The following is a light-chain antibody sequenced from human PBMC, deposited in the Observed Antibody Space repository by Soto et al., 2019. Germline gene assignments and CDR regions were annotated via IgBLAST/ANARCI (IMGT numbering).Light chain of an antibody. J-gene: IGLJ1*01. CDR3: CSYAGSYTDV. CDR1: SSDVGSYNY. V-gene: IGLV2-11*01. Sequence: QSVLAQSASVSGSPGQSITISCTGTSSDVGSYNYDSWYQQHPGKAPKLKIYDVNKRPSGVPDRVSGSKSGNTASLTISGLQDEDEADYYCCSYAGSYTDVFGTGTKVTVL. CDR2: DVN.